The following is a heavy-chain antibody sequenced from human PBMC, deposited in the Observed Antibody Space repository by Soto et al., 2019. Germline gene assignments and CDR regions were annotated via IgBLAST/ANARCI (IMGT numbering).Heavy chain of an antibody. CDR3: ARKLELRGSYYYYYDMDV. J-gene: IGHJ6*02. V-gene: IGHV1-2*02. CDR1: GYTFTDYY. CDR2: INPNSGGT. Sequence: ASVKVSCKASGYTFTDYYMHWVRQAPGQGLEWMGWINPNSGGTNYAQRFQGRVTMTRDTSISTAYMELSRLRSDDMAVYYCARKLELRGSYYYYYDMDVWGQGTTVTVYS. D-gene: IGHD1-7*01.